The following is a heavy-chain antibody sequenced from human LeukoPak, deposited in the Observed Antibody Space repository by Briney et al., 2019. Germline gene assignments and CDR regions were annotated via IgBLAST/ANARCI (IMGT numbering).Heavy chain of an antibody. Sequence: GASVKVSCKASGGTFSSYAISWVRQAPGQGLEWMGGIIPIFGTANYAQKFQGRVTITADESTSTAYMELSSLRSEDTAVYYCARGGETDCSSTSCYRYWGQGTLVTVSS. V-gene: IGHV1-69*13. CDR3: ARGGETDCSSTSCYRY. D-gene: IGHD2-2*02. CDR1: GGTFSSYA. CDR2: IIPIFGTA. J-gene: IGHJ4*02.